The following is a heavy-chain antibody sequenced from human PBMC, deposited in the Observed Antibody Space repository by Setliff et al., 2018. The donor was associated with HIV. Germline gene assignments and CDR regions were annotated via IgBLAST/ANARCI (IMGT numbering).Heavy chain of an antibody. D-gene: IGHD3-22*01. Sequence: SLTCTVSGGSISSSSYYWGWIRQPPGKGLEWIGTIYYSGSTYYNPSLKSRVTMSVDTSKNQFSLKLRSVTAADTAVYYCARVIYSYYDSTGYSCYFDYWGQGTLVTVSS. J-gene: IGHJ4*02. V-gene: IGHV4-39*07. CDR3: ARVIYSYYDSTGYSCYFDY. CDR1: GGSISSSSYY. CDR2: IYYSGST.